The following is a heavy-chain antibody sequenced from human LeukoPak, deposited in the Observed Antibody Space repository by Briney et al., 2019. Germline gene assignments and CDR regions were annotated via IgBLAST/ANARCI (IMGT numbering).Heavy chain of an antibody. CDR2: IRYDGNNE. V-gene: IGHV3-30*02. Sequence: PGGSLRLSCAASGFGFSSYGMHWVRQAPGKGLEWVAFIRYDGNNEYYADSVKGRFTISRDNSKNTLYLQMKTLRAEDTAVYYCARGGTRGPYFDWPLDYWGQGTLVTVSS. D-gene: IGHD3-9*01. J-gene: IGHJ4*02. CDR1: GFGFSSYG. CDR3: ARGGTRGPYFDWPLDY.